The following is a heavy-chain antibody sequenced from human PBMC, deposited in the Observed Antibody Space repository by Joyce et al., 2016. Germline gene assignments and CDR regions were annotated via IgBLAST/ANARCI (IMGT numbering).Heavy chain of an antibody. D-gene: IGHD1-26*01. J-gene: IGHJ4*02. CDR3: SRDRGARSDY. CDR1: GFIFSDHY. Sequence: EVQLVESGGGLVQPGGSLRLSCAASGFIFSDHYMDWVRQAPGKGLEWVGRIRNKANSYTTEDAASVKGRFTISRDDSKNSLYLQMNSLKTEDTAVYYCSRDRGARSDYWGQGTLVTVSS. V-gene: IGHV3-72*01. CDR2: IRNKANSYTT.